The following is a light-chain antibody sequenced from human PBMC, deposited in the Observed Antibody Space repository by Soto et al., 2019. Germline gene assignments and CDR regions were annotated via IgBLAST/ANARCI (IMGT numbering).Light chain of an antibody. V-gene: IGKV1-39*01. Sequence: DIQMTQSPYSLSAAVGDRVTIACRASQNINTYLNWYQQKPGKAPKLLIFDAASLQSGVPSRFSGGGSRTDFTLTITSLQPEDFATYYCQQSYSTPLTFGGGTKVEIK. CDR1: QNINTY. CDR3: QQSYSTPLT. CDR2: DAA. J-gene: IGKJ4*01.